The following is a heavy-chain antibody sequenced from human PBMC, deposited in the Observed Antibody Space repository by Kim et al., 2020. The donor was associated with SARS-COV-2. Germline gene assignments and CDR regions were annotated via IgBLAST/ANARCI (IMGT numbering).Heavy chain of an antibody. CDR2: IYYSGST. CDR3: ARLYYYGSGSYLPYYYYGMDV. CDR1: GGSISSYY. V-gene: IGHV4-59*13. Sequence: SETLSLTCTVSGGSISSYYWSWIRQPPGKGLEWIGYIYYSGSTNYNPSLKSRVTISVDTSKNQFSLKLSSVTAADTAVYYCARLYYYGSGSYLPYYYYGMDVWGHRTTVTVSS. D-gene: IGHD3-10*01. J-gene: IGHJ6*02.